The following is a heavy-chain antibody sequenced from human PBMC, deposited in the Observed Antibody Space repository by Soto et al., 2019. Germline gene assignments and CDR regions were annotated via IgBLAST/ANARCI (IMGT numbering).Heavy chain of an antibody. J-gene: IGHJ4*02. CDR3: ARAGSSGWYEYYFDY. Sequence: QVQLVQSGAEVKKPGSSVKVSCKASGGTFSSYAISWVRQAPGQGLEWMGGIIPIFGTANYAQKFQGRVTITADESTSTAYMELSSLRSEDTAVYYSARAGSSGWYEYYFDYWGQGTLVTVSS. CDR1: GGTFSSYA. D-gene: IGHD6-19*01. V-gene: IGHV1-69*01. CDR2: IIPIFGTA.